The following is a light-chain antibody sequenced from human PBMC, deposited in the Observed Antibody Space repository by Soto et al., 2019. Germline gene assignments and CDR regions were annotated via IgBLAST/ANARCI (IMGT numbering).Light chain of an antibody. J-gene: IGKJ1*01. Sequence: EIEMTQSPATLSVSPGERATFSCRASQSVSSNLAWYQQKPGQAPRLLIYGASTRATVIPARFSGSGSGTDFTLTISSLQSEDFAVYYCQQYNKWPRTFGQGTKVEIK. CDR1: QSVSSN. CDR3: QQYNKWPRT. CDR2: GAS. V-gene: IGKV3-15*01.